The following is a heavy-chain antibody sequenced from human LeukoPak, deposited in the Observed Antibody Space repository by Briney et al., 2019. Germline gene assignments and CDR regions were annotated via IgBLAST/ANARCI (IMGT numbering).Heavy chain of an antibody. J-gene: IGHJ4*02. Sequence: PGGSLRLSCAASGFAFSNYGMNWVRQAPGKGLEWVSSISAQTSTIYYAPSVKGRFTISRDNAKNSLHLQMNSLRVEDTAVYYCARDFPPGYSSSWTGPWDYWGQGTLVTVSS. CDR3: ARDFPPGYSSSWTGPWDY. D-gene: IGHD6-13*01. V-gene: IGHV3-21*01. CDR2: ISAQTSTI. CDR1: GFAFSNYG.